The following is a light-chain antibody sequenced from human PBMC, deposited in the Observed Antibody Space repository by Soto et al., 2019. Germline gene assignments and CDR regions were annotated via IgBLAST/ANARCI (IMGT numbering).Light chain of an antibody. CDR3: CSYAGSYASDYD. Sequence: QSVLTQPRSVSGSPGQSVAISCTGTSSDVGAYDYVSWYQQHPGKAPKLMIYDVSKRPSGVPDRFSGSKSGNTASLTISGLQAEDEGDYYCCSYAGSYASDYDFGTGTKVTVL. CDR2: DVS. V-gene: IGLV2-11*01. CDR1: SSDVGAYDY. J-gene: IGLJ1*01.